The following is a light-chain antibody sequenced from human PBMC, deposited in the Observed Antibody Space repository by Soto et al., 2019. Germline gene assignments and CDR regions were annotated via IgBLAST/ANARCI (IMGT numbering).Light chain of an antibody. CDR2: GAS. J-gene: IGKJ2*01. CDR1: QTISSN. Sequence: EIVMTQSPATLSVSPGERATLSCMASQTISSNLAWYQQKPGQSPRLLIHGASTMSTGVPARFSGSGYGTVFTLPISSLQSEDFAVYYCQQYHNWPPQYTFGQGTKLQIK. CDR3: QQYHNWPPQYT. V-gene: IGKV3-15*01.